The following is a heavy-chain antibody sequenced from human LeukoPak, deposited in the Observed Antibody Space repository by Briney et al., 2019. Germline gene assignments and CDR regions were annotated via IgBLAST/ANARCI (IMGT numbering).Heavy chain of an antibody. CDR1: GFTFSSYA. J-gene: IGHJ5*02. V-gene: IGHV3-30*04. D-gene: IGHD3-10*01. Sequence: GRSLRLSCAASGFTFSSYAMHWVRQAPGKGLEWVAVISYDGSNKYYADSVKGRFTISRDNSKNTLYLQMNSLRAEDTAVYYCARSDAKWFVNWFDPWGQGTLVTVSS. CDR2: ISYDGSNK. CDR3: ARSDAKWFVNWFDP.